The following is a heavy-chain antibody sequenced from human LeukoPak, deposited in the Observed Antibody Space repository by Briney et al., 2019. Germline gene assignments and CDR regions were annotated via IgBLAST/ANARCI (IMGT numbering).Heavy chain of an antibody. Sequence: PSETLSLTCSVSGGSVSNYYWSWIRQPPGKGLEWIGYVYYTGSTNYNPSLKSRVTMFEDKSKNQFSLRPYSATVADTAVYYCARHFAYSSSSYFDYWGQGSLVTVSS. CDR1: GGSVSNYY. CDR3: ARHFAYSSSSYFDY. CDR2: VYYTGST. J-gene: IGHJ4*02. V-gene: IGHV4-59*08. D-gene: IGHD6-6*01.